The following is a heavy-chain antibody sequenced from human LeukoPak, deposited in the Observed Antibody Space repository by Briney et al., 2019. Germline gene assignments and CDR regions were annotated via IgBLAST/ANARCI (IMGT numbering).Heavy chain of an antibody. CDR2: IIPIFGTA. Sequence: ASVKVSCMASGGTFSSYAISWVRQAPGQGLEWMGGIIPIFGTANYAQKFQGRVTITADESTSPAYMELSSLRSEDTAVYYCAMGRYIDAFDIWGQGTMVTVSS. V-gene: IGHV1-69*01. D-gene: IGHD3-10*01. J-gene: IGHJ3*02. CDR1: GGTFSSYA. CDR3: AMGRYIDAFDI.